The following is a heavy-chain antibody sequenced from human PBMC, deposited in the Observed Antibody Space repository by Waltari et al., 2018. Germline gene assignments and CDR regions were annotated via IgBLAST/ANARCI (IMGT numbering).Heavy chain of an antibody. V-gene: IGHV3-23*01. D-gene: IGHD5-18*01. CDR1: GFTFSSYA. Sequence: EVQLLESGGGVVQPGGSLRLSCAASGFTFSSYAMSWVRQAPGKGLEGVSAISGSGGSTYYADSVKGRFSISRDNSKSTLYLQMNSLRAEDTAVYYCLSTAWVNLDYWGQGTLVTVSS. CDR3: LSTAWVNLDY. CDR2: ISGSGGST. J-gene: IGHJ4*02.